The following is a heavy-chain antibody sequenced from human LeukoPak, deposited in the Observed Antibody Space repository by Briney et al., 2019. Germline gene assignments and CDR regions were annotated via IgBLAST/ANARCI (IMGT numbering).Heavy chain of an antibody. CDR2: IGGSGGST. J-gene: IGHJ4*02. CDR1: GFTFSSYA. D-gene: IGHD5-18*01. Sequence: PGGSLRLSCAASGFTFSSYAMSWVRQAPGKGLEGVSAIGGSGGSTYYADSVKGRFTISRDNSKNTLSLQMNSLRAEDTAVYYCARSYPRGYIGGYFDYWGQGTLVTVSS. CDR3: ARSYPRGYIGGYFDY. V-gene: IGHV3-23*01.